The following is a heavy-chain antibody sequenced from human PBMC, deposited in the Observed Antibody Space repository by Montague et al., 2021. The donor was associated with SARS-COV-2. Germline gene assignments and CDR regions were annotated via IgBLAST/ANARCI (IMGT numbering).Heavy chain of an antibody. CDR1: GDNVSSNIAA. CDR2: TYYRSKWYN. CDR3: TQERGPGRTTWHYFDY. D-gene: IGHD1-14*01. J-gene: IGHJ4*02. V-gene: IGHV6-1*01. Sequence: CAISGDNVSSNIAAWNWIRQSPSRGLEWLGRTYYRSKWYNDYAVSVRSRITISPDTSKNQFSLQLNSVTPEDTAVYYCTQERGPGRTTWHYFDYWGQGTLDTVSS.